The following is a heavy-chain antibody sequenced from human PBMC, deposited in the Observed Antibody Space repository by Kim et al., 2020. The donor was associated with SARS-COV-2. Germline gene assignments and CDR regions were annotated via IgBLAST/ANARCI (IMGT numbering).Heavy chain of an antibody. V-gene: IGHV3-74*01. Sequence: GGSLRLSCAASGFTFSSDWMHWVRQAPGKGLVWVSRISSDGSTTNYAASVKGRFTIFRDNAKNTLYLQMNGLGAEDTAVYYCTRGAVGAYFAYWGQGTLV. CDR3: TRGAVGAYFAY. J-gene: IGHJ4*02. CDR1: GFTFSSDW. CDR2: ISSDGSTT. D-gene: IGHD1-26*01.